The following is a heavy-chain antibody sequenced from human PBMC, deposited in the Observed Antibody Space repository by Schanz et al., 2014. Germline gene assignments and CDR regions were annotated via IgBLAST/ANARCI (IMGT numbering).Heavy chain of an antibody. V-gene: IGHV3-64*01. Sequence: EVQLVESGGGLVQPGGSLRLSCAASGFTFSTSTMHWVRQAPGKGLEYVSSISSKGDMTFYGNSVKGRFTISRDNSKNTLYLQLSSVDAENADVYFYARDTRYYLFDYWGQGALVTVSS. CDR2: ISSKGDMT. CDR3: ARDTRYYLFDY. D-gene: IGHD3-22*01. CDR1: GFTFSTST. J-gene: IGHJ4*02.